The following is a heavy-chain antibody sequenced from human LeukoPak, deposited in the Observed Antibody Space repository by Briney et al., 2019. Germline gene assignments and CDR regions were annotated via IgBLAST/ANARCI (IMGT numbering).Heavy chain of an antibody. Sequence: SETLSLTCAVSGASITDTYWSTWVRQPPGQGLEWIAEIHDSGSTNYNPSLKSRVTISVDKSKNQFSLDLTSVTAADTAVYCCATRATAGPWWGQGTLVTVSS. J-gene: IGHJ4*02. CDR3: ATRATAGPW. D-gene: IGHD6-13*01. CDR2: IHDSGST. CDR1: GASITDTYW. V-gene: IGHV4-4*01.